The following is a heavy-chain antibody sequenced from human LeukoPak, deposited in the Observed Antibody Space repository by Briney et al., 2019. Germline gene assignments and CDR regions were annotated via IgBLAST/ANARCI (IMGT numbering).Heavy chain of an antibody. D-gene: IGHD6-13*01. CDR3: ARDRGAAAGD. J-gene: IGHJ4*02. CDR2: SYSGGST. CDR1: GFTVTNNY. V-gene: IGHV3-53*01. Sequence: PGGSLRLSCVASGFTVTNNYMSWVRQAPGKGLEWVSVSYSGGSTHYADSVKGRFSISRDNSKNTLYLQMNSLRAEDTAVYYCARDRGAAAGDWGQGTLVTVSS.